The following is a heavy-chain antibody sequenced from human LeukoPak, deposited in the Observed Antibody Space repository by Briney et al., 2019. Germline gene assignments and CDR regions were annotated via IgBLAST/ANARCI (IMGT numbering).Heavy chain of an antibody. D-gene: IGHD3-16*01. CDR3: ARGLFLGPNDY. CDR2: ISANKGST. Sequence: ASVKVSCKASGYTFSSYGISWARQAPGQGLEWMGWISANKGSTNLAQRFQGRVTMTTDTSTNTAYMELTSLRSDDTAVYYCARGLFLGPNDYWGQGTLVTVSS. CDR1: GYTFSSYG. V-gene: IGHV1-18*01. J-gene: IGHJ4*02.